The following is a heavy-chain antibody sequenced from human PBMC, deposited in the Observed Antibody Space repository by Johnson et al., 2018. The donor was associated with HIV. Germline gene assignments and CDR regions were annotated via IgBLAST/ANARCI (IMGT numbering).Heavy chain of an antibody. J-gene: IGHJ3*02. D-gene: IGHD2-15*01. CDR3: ARDRYCSGGSCHDAFDI. CDR2: LSNDGSNK. Sequence: QVQLVESGGGVVQPGRSLRLSCAASGFTFSSYAMHWVRQPPGKGLEWVAVLSNDGSNKYYADSVKGRFSISRDNSKNTLYLQMNSLRPEDTAVYYCARDRYCSGGSCHDAFDIWGQGTVVTVSS. CDR1: GFTFSSYA. V-gene: IGHV3-30-3*01.